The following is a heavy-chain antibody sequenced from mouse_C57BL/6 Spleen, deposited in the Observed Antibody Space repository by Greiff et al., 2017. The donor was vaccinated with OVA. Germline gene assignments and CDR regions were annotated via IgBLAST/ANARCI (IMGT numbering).Heavy chain of an antibody. Sequence: QVQLQQSGPGLVAPSQSLSISCTVSGFSLTSYAISWVRQPPGKGLEWLGVIWPGGGTNYNSALKSRLSISNDNSKSQVFLKMNSLQTDDTARYYGASLYGSSSWFAYWGQGTLVTVSA. D-gene: IGHD1-1*01. CDR1: GFSLTSYA. J-gene: IGHJ3*01. V-gene: IGHV2-9-1*01. CDR3: ASLYGSSSWFAY. CDR2: IWPGGGT.